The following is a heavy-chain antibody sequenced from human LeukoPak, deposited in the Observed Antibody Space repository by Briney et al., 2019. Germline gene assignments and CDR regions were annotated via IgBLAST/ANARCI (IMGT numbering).Heavy chain of an antibody. J-gene: IGHJ4*02. D-gene: IGHD3-22*01. CDR2: ISAYNGNT. CDR3: ARGNYYDSSGYSDY. CDR1: GYTFTSYG. Sequence: ASVKVSCKASGYTFTSYGISWVRRAPGQGLEWMGWISAYNGNTNYAQKLQGRVTMTTDTSTSTAYMELRSLRSDDTAVYYCARGNYYDSSGYSDYWGQGTLVTVSS. V-gene: IGHV1-18*01.